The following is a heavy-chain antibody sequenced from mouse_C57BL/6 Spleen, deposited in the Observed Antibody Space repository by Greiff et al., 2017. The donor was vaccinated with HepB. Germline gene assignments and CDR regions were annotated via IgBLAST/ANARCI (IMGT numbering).Heavy chain of an antibody. J-gene: IGHJ3*01. CDR2: IHPNSGST. Sequence: QVQLQQPGAELVKPGASVKLSCKAAGYTFTSYWMHWVKQRPGQGLEWIGMIHPNSGSTNYNEKFKSKATLTVDKSSSTAYMQLSSLTSEDSAVYYCARGREDWFAYWGQGTLVTVSA. V-gene: IGHV1-64*01. CDR3: ARGREDWFAY. CDR1: GYTFTSYW.